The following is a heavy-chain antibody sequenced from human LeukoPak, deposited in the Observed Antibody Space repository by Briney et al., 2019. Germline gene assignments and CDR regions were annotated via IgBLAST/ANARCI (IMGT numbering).Heavy chain of an antibody. CDR1: GFTFSSYS. J-gene: IGHJ4*02. D-gene: IGHD1-26*01. CDR3: ARSYIVGATGGYFDY. Sequence: GGSLRLSCAASGFTFSSYSMNWVRQAPGKGLEWVSSISSSSSYIYYADSVKGRFTISRDNAKNSLYLQMNSLRAEDTAVYYCARSYIVGATGGYFDYWGQGTLVTVSS. CDR2: ISSSSSYI. V-gene: IGHV3-21*01.